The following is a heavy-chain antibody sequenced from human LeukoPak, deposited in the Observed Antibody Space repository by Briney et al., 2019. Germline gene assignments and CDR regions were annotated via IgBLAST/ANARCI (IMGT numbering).Heavy chain of an antibody. Sequence: SETPSLTCAVSGGSISSSNWWSWVRQPPGKGLEWIGEIYHSGSTNYNPSLKSRVTISVDKPKNQFSLKLSSVTAADTAVYYCARDDDYGFDYWGQGTLVTVSS. J-gene: IGHJ4*02. CDR1: GGSISSSNW. V-gene: IGHV4-4*02. CDR3: ARDDDYGFDY. CDR2: IYHSGST. D-gene: IGHD4-17*01.